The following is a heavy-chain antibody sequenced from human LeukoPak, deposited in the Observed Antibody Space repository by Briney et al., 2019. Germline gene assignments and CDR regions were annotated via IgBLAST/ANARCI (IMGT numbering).Heavy chain of an antibody. CDR1: GVSFSGYY. CDR2: INHSGST. V-gene: IGHV4-34*01. J-gene: IGHJ4*02. D-gene: IGHD6-19*01. Sequence: PSETLSLTCAVYGVSFSGYYWSWIRQPPGKGLQCIGEINHSGSTNYNPSLKSRVTISVDTSKNQFSLKLSSGTAADTAVYYCARGRGAVAGTVPIDYCGQGTLVTVSS. CDR3: ARGRGAVAGTVPIDY.